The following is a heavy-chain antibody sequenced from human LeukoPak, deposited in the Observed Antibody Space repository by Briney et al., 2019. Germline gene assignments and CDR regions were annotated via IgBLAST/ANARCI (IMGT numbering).Heavy chain of an antibody. J-gene: IGHJ4*02. Sequence: GGSLRLSCAASGFTFSSYSMNWVRQAPGKGLEWVSSISSSSSYIYYADSVKGRFTISRDNAKNSLYLQMNSLRAEDTAVYYCARDRIAAAGIDHWGQGTLVTVSS. CDR3: ARDRIAAAGIDH. CDR2: ISSSSSYI. D-gene: IGHD6-13*01. CDR1: GFTFSSYS. V-gene: IGHV3-21*01.